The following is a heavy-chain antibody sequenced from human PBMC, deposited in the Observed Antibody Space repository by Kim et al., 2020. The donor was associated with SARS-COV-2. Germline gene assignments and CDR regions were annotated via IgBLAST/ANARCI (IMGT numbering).Heavy chain of an antibody. Sequence: NPSLKSRGTISVDTSKNQFSLKLGSVTAADTAVYYCARDSGVSRGWFDPWGQGTLVTVSS. D-gene: IGHD2-15*01. V-gene: IGHV4-34*01. J-gene: IGHJ5*02. CDR3: ARDSGVSRGWFDP.